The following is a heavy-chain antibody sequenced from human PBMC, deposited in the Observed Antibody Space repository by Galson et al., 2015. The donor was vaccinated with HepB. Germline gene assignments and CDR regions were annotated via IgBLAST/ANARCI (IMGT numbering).Heavy chain of an antibody. CDR3: ARHYSSYGSGPPSENWFDP. D-gene: IGHD3-10*01. CDR2: IYTSGST. CDR1: GGSISSYY. J-gene: IGHJ5*02. Sequence: SETLSLTCTVSGGSISSYYWSWIRQPAGKGLEWIGRIYTSGSTYYNPSLKSRVTISVDTSKNQFSLKLSSVTAADTAVYYCARHYSSYGSGPPSENWFDPWGQGTLVTVSS. V-gene: IGHV4-4*07.